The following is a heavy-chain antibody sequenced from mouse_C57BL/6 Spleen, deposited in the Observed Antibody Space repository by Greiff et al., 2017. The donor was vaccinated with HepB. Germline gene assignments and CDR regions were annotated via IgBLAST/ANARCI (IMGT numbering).Heavy chain of an antibody. CDR2: ISDGGSYT. Sequence: EVKVVESGGGLVKPGGSLKLSCAASGFTFSSYAMSWVRQTPEKRLEWVATISDGGSYTYYPDNVKGRFTISRDNAKNNLYLQMSHLKSEDTAMYYCAREFVPASTMVTTGAYWGQGTLVTVSA. V-gene: IGHV5-4*01. CDR1: GFTFSSYA. CDR3: AREFVPASTMVTTGAY. J-gene: IGHJ3*01. D-gene: IGHD2-2*01.